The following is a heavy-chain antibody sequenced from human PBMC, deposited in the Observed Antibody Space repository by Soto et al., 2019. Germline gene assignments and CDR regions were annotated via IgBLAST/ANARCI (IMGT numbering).Heavy chain of an antibody. CDR1: GYTFTSYG. CDR2: VSAYNGNT. J-gene: IGHJ5*02. CDR3: ARDQRALGQPLLLWFGELCP. Sequence: ASVMVSCKASGYTFTSYGISWVRQSPGQGLELLGWVSAYNGNTNYAQKLQGRVTMTTDTSTSTAYMELRSLRSDDTAVYYCARDQRALGQPLLLWFGELCPWGHGTLVTVSS. D-gene: IGHD3-10*01. V-gene: IGHV1-18*01.